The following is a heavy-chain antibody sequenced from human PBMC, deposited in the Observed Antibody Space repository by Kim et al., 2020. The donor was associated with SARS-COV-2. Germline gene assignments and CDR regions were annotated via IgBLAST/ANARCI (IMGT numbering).Heavy chain of an antibody. CDR2: IDPSDSYT. J-gene: IGHJ3*02. Sequence: GESLKISCKGSGYSFTSYWISWVRQMPGKGLEWMGRIDPSDSYTNYSPSFQGHVTISADKSISTAYLQWSSLNASDTAMYYCARHGGDYGETRDAFDIWGQGTMVTVSS. CDR3: ARHGGDYGETRDAFDI. D-gene: IGHD4-17*01. V-gene: IGHV5-10-1*01. CDR1: GYSFTSYW.